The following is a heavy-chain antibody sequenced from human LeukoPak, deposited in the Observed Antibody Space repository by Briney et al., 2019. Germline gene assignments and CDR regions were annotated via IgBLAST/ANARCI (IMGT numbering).Heavy chain of an antibody. D-gene: IGHD3-22*01. CDR1: GFTFSSYA. CDR3: ARGPSPYYYDSSGYYSHYYYYMDV. CDR2: ISGSGGST. J-gene: IGHJ6*03. Sequence: GGSLRLSCAASGFTFSSYAMSWVRQAPGKGLEWVSAISGSGGSTYYADSVKGRFTISRDNSKNTLYLQMNSLRAEDTAVYYCARGPSPYYYDSSGYYSHYYYYMDVWGKGTTVTVSS. V-gene: IGHV3-23*01.